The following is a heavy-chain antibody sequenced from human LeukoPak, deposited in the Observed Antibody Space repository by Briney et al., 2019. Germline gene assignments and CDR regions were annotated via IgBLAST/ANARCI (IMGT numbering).Heavy chain of an antibody. CDR1: GYTFTSYG. CDR2: ISSYNGNT. V-gene: IGHV1-18*01. CDR3: ARDVGDTAMVTEFDY. J-gene: IGHJ4*02. D-gene: IGHD5-18*01. Sequence: ASVKVSCKASGYTFTSYGISWVRQPPGQGLEWMWLISSYNGNTNYAQKLQGRVTMTTDTSTSTAYMELRSLRSDDTAVYYWARDVGDTAMVTEFDYWGQGTLVTVSS.